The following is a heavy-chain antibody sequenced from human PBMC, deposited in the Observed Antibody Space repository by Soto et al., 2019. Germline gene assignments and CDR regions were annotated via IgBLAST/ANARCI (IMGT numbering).Heavy chain of an antibody. Sequence: ASVKVSCKASGGTFSSYTISWVRQAPGQGLEWMGKIIPILGIANYAQKFQGRVTITADKSTSTAYMELSSLRSEDTAVYYCARDANNWNYVAQKNNWFDPWGQGTLVTVSS. D-gene: IGHD1-7*01. J-gene: IGHJ5*02. CDR3: ARDANNWNYVAQKNNWFDP. CDR2: IIPILGIA. V-gene: IGHV1-69*04. CDR1: GGTFSSYT.